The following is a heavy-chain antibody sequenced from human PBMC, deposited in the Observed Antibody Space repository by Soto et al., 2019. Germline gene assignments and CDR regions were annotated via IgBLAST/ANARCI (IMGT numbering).Heavy chain of an antibody. CDR2: IFSSGIT. D-gene: IGHD2-2*01. Sequence: PSETLSLTCTVSGDSISSFYWTWIRQPPGKGLEWVGYIFSSGITNYNPSLKSRVTISVDTSESQFSLKLTSVTAADTAVYYCARVGYCSSTPCWPIGYFEYWGQGTLVTVSS. CDR3: ARVGYCSSTPCWPIGYFEY. V-gene: IGHV4-59*01. J-gene: IGHJ4*02. CDR1: GDSISSFY.